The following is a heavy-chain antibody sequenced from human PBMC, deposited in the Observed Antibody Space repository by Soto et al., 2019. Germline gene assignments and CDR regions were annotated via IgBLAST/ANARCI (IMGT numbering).Heavy chain of an antibody. CDR1: GGSITSSSYY. Sequence: PSETLSLTCIVSGGSITSSSYYWGWIRQPPGKGLEWIGSIYYSGSTYYNPSLKSRITISIDTSKNQFSLKLRSVTAADTAVFYCARQYSENYYVRILDYWGQGTLVTVSS. D-gene: IGHD1-26*01. CDR2: IYYSGST. J-gene: IGHJ4*02. CDR3: ARQYSENYYVRILDY. V-gene: IGHV4-39*01.